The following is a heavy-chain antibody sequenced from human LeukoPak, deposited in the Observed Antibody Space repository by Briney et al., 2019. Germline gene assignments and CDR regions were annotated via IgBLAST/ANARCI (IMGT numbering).Heavy chain of an antibody. V-gene: IGHV4-59*01. Sequence: SSETLSLTCTVSGGSISSYYWSWIRQPPGKGLEWIGYIYYSGSTNYNPSLKSRVTISVDTSKNQFSLKLSSVTAADTAVYYCARSGQYCTIGVCYDQNQLFDYWGQGTLVTVSS. CDR2: IYYSGST. CDR1: GGSISSYY. CDR3: ARSGQYCTIGVCYDQNQLFDY. D-gene: IGHD2-8*01. J-gene: IGHJ4*02.